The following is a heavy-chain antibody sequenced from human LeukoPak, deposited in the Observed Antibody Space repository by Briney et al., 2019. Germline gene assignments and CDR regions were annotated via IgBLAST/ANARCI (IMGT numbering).Heavy chain of an antibody. D-gene: IGHD6-25*01. CDR1: GFTYTNYW. CDR3: ARERPLRY. V-gene: IGHV3-7*04. Sequence: PGGSLRLSCAASGFTYTNYWMTWVRQAPGKGLEGVANINQDGSEEYYVDSVKGRFTVSRDNAKKSVYLQMSSLRAEDTAVYYCARERPLRYWGQGTLVTVSS. CDR2: INQDGSEE. J-gene: IGHJ4*02.